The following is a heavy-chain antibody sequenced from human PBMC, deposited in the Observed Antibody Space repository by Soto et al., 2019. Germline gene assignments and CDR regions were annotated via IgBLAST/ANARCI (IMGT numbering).Heavy chain of an antibody. Sequence: GGSLRLSCAASGFTFSSYAMHWVRQAPGKGLEWVAVISYDGSNKYYADSVKGRFTISRDKSKNTLYLQMNSLRAEDKAVNYCARDGPHYYGSGSPLYYYGMDVWGQGTTVTVSS. J-gene: IGHJ6*02. CDR3: ARDGPHYYGSGSPLYYYGMDV. D-gene: IGHD3-10*01. V-gene: IGHV3-30*04. CDR2: ISYDGSNK. CDR1: GFTFSSYA.